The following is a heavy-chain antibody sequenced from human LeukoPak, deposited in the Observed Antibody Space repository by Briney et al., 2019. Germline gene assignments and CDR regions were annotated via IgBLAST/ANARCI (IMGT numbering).Heavy chain of an antibody. CDR2: ISGSGGST. CDR3: AKTPYSSGGLVVNWFDP. CDR1: GFIFSSYA. J-gene: IGHJ5*02. D-gene: IGHD3-22*01. Sequence: PGGSLRLPCAGSGFIFSSYAMSWVRQAPGKGLEWVSVISGSGGSTYYAGSVKDRFTISRDNSKNMLYLQMNSLRAEDTAVYYCAKTPYSSGGLVVNWFDPWGQGTLVTVSS. V-gene: IGHV3-23*01.